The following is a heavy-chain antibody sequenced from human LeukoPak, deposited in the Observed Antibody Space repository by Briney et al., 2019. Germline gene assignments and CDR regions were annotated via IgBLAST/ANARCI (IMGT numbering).Heavy chain of an antibody. J-gene: IGHJ4*02. Sequence: GGSLRLSCAASGFTFSSYAMSWVRQAPGRGLEWVSAISGSGGSTYYADSVKGRFTISRDNSKNTLYLQMNSLRAEDTAVYYCAAQSARPQYYFDYWGQGTLVTVSS. D-gene: IGHD6-6*01. CDR1: GFTFSSYA. CDR2: ISGSGGST. CDR3: AAQSARPQYYFDY. V-gene: IGHV3-23*01.